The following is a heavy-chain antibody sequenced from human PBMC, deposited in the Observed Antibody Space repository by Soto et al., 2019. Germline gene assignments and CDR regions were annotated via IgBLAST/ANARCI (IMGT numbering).Heavy chain of an antibody. V-gene: IGHV4-59*01. D-gene: IGHD3-3*02. Sequence: SETLSLTCTVSGGSISGYYWNWIRQPPGKGLEWIGYIYYSGSTNYNPSLNSRVTISVDTSKNQFSLKLSSVTAADTAVYYCARNIRALDYWCQGTLVTGSS. J-gene: IGHJ4*02. CDR1: GGSISGYY. CDR3: ARNIRALDY. CDR2: IYYSGST.